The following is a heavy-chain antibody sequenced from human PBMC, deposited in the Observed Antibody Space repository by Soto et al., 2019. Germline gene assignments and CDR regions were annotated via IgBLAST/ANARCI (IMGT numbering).Heavy chain of an antibody. CDR2: INTNTGNP. D-gene: IGHD3-22*01. CDR1: GYTFTSYA. Sequence: QVQLVQSGSELKKPGASVKVSCKASGYTFTSYAMNWVRQAPGQGLEWMGWINTNTGNPTYAQGFTGRFVFSLDTSVRTAYLQICSLKAEDTAVYYCAREGSANILSGYYYTPYGMDVWGQGTTVTVSS. J-gene: IGHJ6*02. V-gene: IGHV7-4-1*01. CDR3: AREGSANILSGYYYTPYGMDV.